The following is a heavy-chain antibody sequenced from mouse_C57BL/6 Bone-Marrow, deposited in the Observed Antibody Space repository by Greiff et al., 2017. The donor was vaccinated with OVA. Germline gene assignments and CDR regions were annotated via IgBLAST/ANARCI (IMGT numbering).Heavy chain of an antibody. CDR2: IRNKPNGSTT. CDR3: ARYKGRVAVDYFDY. D-gene: IGHD1-1*01. CDR1: GFTFTNYY. J-gene: IGHJ2*03. Sequence: EVQRVESGGGLVQPGDTLSLSCAASGFTFTNYYMSWVRQPPGKALEWLAFIRNKPNGSTTEYSASVKGRFTISRDNSQSILYLQRNALRAEDSATYYCARYKGRVAVDYFDYWGQGTGLTVSS. V-gene: IGHV7-3*01.